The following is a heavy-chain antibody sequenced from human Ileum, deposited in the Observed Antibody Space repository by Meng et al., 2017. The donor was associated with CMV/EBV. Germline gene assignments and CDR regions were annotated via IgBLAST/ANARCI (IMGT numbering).Heavy chain of an antibody. V-gene: IGHV4-34*01. CDR2: INDNGDT. D-gene: IGHD6-13*01. CDR1: GGSFSVYR. CDR3: ARGDIAASLEF. J-gene: IGHJ4*02. Sequence: VQLQQWGAGRLKPSETLSLTCAVYGGSFSVYRWSWIRQPPGKGLQWIGEINDNGDTNYDPSLNSRVTISVDTSKKQFSLRLTSVTAADTAMYYCARGDIAASLEFWDQGTLVTVSS.